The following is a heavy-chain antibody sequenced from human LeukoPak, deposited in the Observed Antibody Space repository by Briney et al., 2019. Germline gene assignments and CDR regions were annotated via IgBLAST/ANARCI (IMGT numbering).Heavy chain of an antibody. Sequence: ASVNVSCKASGYRFSNFGINWVRQAPGQGLEWMGWTSPYDDNPEYAKKFQGRVTITTDTSTSTAYMELTSLRPDDTAMYYCAKVDPPIVAGARGDAFEIWGQGTLVTVSS. V-gene: IGHV1-18*01. D-gene: IGHD1-26*01. CDR1: GYRFSNFG. J-gene: IGHJ3*02. CDR2: TSPYDDNP. CDR3: AKVDPPIVAGARGDAFEI.